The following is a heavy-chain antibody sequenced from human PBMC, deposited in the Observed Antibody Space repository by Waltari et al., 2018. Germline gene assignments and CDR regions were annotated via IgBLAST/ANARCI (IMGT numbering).Heavy chain of an antibody. V-gene: IGHV4-59*11. CDR3: ARQRYGGAFDI. CDR1: GGSISSHY. D-gene: IGHD3-16*01. Sequence: QVQLQESGPGLVKPSETLSRTCTVSGGSISSHYWSWIRQPPGKGLEWIGYIYYNGSTNYNPSLKIRVTISVDTSKNQFSLKLSSVTAADTAVYSCARQRYGGAFDIWGQGTMVTVSS. CDR2: IYYNGST. J-gene: IGHJ3*02.